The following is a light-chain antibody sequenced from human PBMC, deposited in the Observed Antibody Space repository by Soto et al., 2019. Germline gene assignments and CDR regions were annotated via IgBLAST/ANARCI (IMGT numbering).Light chain of an antibody. V-gene: IGKV1-5*01. CDR3: PPYNCYPPT. Sequence: DIQMTQSPSTLSASVGDRVTMTCRASQSITGWLSCYQQKTWKAPNLLIYDASSLESGVPSRFSGSGSATEFTLTISSLQPDDFATYYSPPYNCYPPTFGQGTKVEI. CDR2: DAS. CDR1: QSITGW. J-gene: IGKJ1*01.